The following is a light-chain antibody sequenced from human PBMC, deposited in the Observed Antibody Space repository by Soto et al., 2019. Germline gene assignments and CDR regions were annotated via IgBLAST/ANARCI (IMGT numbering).Light chain of an antibody. CDR1: QSVSNN. CDR3: QQYNNWVT. CDR2: GAS. V-gene: IGKV3-15*01. Sequence: IVLTQSPGALCLSRVERATLSCRASQSVSNNYLSCYQQKPGQAPRRLIYGASTRATGIPARFSGSGSGTEFTLTISSLQPEDFAVYYCQQYNNWVTFGPGTKVDI. J-gene: IGKJ3*01.